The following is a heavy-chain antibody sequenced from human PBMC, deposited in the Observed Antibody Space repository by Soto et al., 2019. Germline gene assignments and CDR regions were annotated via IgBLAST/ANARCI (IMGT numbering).Heavy chain of an antibody. V-gene: IGHV4-59*01. Sequence: PSETLSLTCTVSGGSISSYYWSWIRQPPGKGLEWIGYIYYSGSTNYNPSLKSRVTISVDTSKNLFSLKLSSVTAADTAVYYCGIHYRRRGWGGANEPLFDYWGQGTLVTVSS. D-gene: IGHD1-1*01. CDR3: GIHYRRRGWGGANEPLFDY. CDR2: IYYSGST. J-gene: IGHJ4*02. CDR1: GGSISSYY.